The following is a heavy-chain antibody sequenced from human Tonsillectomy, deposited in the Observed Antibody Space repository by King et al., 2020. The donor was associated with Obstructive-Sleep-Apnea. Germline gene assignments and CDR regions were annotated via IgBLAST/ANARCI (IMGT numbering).Heavy chain of an antibody. CDR1: GFTFSSDW. V-gene: IGHV3-7*01. Sequence: VQLVESGGGLVQPGGSLRLSCAASGFTFSSDWMSGVRQAPGKGLEWVTNIKQDGSEKYSVDSGKGRFHISRDNAKNSLYLQMNSLRAEDTAVYYCAREVKIAAGRTYYYYGMDVWGQGTTVTVSS. CDR2: IKQDGSEK. D-gene: IGHD6-13*01. J-gene: IGHJ6*02. CDR3: AREVKIAAGRTYYYYGMDV.